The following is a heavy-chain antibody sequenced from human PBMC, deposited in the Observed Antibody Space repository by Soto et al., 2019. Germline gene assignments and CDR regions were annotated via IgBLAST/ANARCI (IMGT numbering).Heavy chain of an antibody. CDR1: GGSFSGYY. CDR3: ARVNYDYVGGSYRGPRYYYGMDV. D-gene: IGHD3-16*02. V-gene: IGHV4-34*01. J-gene: IGHJ6*02. CDR2: INHSGST. Sequence: SETLSLTCAVYGGSFSGYYWSWIRQPPGKGLEWIGEINHSGSTNYNPSLKSRVTISVDTSKNQFSLKLSSVTAADTAVYYCARVNYDYVGGSYRGPRYYYGMDVWGQGTTVTVSS.